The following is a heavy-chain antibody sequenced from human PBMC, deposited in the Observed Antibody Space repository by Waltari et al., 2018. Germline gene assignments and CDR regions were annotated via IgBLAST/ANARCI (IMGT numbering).Heavy chain of an antibody. CDR3: ARDRGRGLYLDS. D-gene: IGHD5-12*01. J-gene: IGHJ4*02. Sequence: WWSWVRQTPGKGLEWIGQIHGSGRINYNPSLESRVTVSRDTSNNQFSLKLTSATAADTAVYFYARDRGRGLYLDSWGQGILVTVSP. CDR2: IHGSGRI. CDR1: W. V-gene: IGHV4-4*01.